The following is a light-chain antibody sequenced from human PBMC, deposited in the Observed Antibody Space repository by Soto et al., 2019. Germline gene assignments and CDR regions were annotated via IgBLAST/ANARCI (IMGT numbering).Light chain of an antibody. Sequence: EIVMTQSRATLSVSPGERATLSCRASRSVSSNLAWYQQKPGQAPRLLMYGASTRATGIPARFSGSGSGTEFTLTISSLQSEDFAVYYCQQYNNWPPYTFGQGTKLEIK. CDR2: GAS. V-gene: IGKV3-15*01. CDR3: QQYNNWPPYT. CDR1: RSVSSN. J-gene: IGKJ2*01.